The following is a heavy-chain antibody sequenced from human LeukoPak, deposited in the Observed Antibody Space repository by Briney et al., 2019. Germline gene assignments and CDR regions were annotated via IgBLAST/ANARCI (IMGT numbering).Heavy chain of an antibody. D-gene: IGHD3-10*01. CDR2: ISGSGDGT. CDR3: AEGAMVRGLITPFDY. Sequence: PGGSLRLSCAASGFTVSSNHNHMSWVRQAPGKGLEWVSAISGSGDGTYYANSVKGRFTISRDNSKNTLFLQMNSLRAEDTAVYYCAEGAMVRGLITPFDYWGQGILVTVSS. CDR1: GFTVSSNH. J-gene: IGHJ4*02. V-gene: IGHV3-23*01.